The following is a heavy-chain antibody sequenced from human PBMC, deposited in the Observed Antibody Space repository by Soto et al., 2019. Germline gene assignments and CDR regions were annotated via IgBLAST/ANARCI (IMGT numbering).Heavy chain of an antibody. Sequence: QLRLHESGSGLVKPSQTLSLTCTVSGASITYGGYSWSWIRQTPGKGLEWIGYINHLETTFYNPSFESRLTLSIDRAKNQFSLNLHSMSAADRAVYFCARGGGSDSFDYWGQGILVTVSS. J-gene: IGHJ4*02. CDR2: INHLETT. V-gene: IGHV4-30-2*01. CDR3: ARGGGSDSFDY. CDR1: GASITYGGYS. D-gene: IGHD1-26*01.